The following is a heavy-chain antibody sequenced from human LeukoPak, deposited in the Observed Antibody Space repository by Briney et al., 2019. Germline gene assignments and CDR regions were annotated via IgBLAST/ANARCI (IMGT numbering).Heavy chain of an antibody. CDR1: GFTFTSSA. D-gene: IGHD2-2*01. CDR3: AASTEYCSSTSCNDAFDI. J-gene: IGHJ3*02. CDR2: IVVGSGNT. Sequence: SVKVSCKASGFTFTSSAVQWVRQARGQRLEGIGWIVVGSGNTNYAQKFQERVTITRDMSTSTAYMELSSLRSEDTAVYYCAASTEYCSSTSCNDAFDIWGQGTMVTVSS. V-gene: IGHV1-58*01.